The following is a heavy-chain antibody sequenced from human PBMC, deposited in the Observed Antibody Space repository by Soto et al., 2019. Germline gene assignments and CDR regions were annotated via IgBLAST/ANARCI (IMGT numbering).Heavy chain of an antibody. Sequence: SGPPLVNPTQTLTLTCTFSGFSLSTSGVGVGWIRQPPGKALEWLAFIYWDDDKRYSPSLKSRLTITKDTSKNQVFLTMTNMDPVDTATYYCAHSLIGYYYDSSGSNWFDPWGQGTLVTVSS. V-gene: IGHV2-5*02. CDR1: GFSLSTSGVG. J-gene: IGHJ5*02. D-gene: IGHD3-22*01. CDR3: AHSLIGYYYDSSGSNWFDP. CDR2: IYWDDDK.